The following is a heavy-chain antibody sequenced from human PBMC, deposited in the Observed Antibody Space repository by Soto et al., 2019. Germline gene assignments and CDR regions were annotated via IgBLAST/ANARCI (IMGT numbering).Heavy chain of an antibody. D-gene: IGHD1-1*01. Sequence: ASETLSLTCTVSGGSIRSTSYFWGWIRQPSGQGLEWIGNVDFSGNTYYNPSLKSRVTMSADTSKNQFSLKMSSVTAADTAVYYCARLATRYYFDYWGQGTLVTVPQ. CDR1: GGSIRSTSYF. CDR3: ARLATRYYFDY. CDR2: VDFSGNT. V-gene: IGHV4-39*07. J-gene: IGHJ4*02.